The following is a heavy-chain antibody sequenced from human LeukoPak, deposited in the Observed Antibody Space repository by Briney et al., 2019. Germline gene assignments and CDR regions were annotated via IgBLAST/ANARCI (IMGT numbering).Heavy chain of an antibody. CDR2: ISASSSSM. D-gene: IGHD6-13*01. V-gene: IGHV3-21*05. CDR3: ARGYSSSPLGGDY. CDR1: GFTFSNFA. Sequence: GGSLRLSCVASGFTFSNFAMNWVRQAPGKGLEWISYISASSSSMYYADSVKGRFTISRDNAKNSLYLQMNSLRAEDTAVYYCARGYSSSPLGGDYWGQGTLVTVSS. J-gene: IGHJ4*02.